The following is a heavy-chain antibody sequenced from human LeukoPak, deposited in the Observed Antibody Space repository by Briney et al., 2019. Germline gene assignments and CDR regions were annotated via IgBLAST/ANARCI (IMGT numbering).Heavy chain of an antibody. Sequence: GGSLRLSCAASGFTFSSYAMSWVRQAPGKGLEWVSGTSGSGRSIHYADSVKGRFTISRDNSKNTLYLQMNSLRADDTAVYYCAKGSRIVVVPAASYFDSWGRGTLLTVSS. D-gene: IGHD2-2*01. CDR1: GFTFSSYA. CDR3: AKGSRIVVVPAASYFDS. V-gene: IGHV3-23*01. J-gene: IGHJ4*02. CDR2: TSGSGRSI.